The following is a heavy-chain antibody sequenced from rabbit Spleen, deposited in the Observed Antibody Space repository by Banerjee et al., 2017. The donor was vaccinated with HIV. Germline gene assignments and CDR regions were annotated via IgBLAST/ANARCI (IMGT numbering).Heavy chain of an antibody. CDR2: IEVGSTDFT. CDR1: GFDFSAYTF. V-gene: IGHV1S40*01. J-gene: IGHJ6*01. CDR3: ARDTSSSFSSYGMDL. Sequence: LVEYGGDLVQPGASLTLTCTASGFDFSAYTFMCWVRQAPGKGLEWIACIEVGSTDFTYYASWAKGRFTISKTSSTSVSLQVTRLTAADTATYFCARDTSSSFSSYGMDLWGPGTLVTVS. D-gene: IGHD1-1*01.